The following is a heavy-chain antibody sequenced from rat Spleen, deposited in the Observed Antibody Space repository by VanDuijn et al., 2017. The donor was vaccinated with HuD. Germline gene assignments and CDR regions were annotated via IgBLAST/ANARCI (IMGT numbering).Heavy chain of an antibody. V-gene: IGHV2-30*01. CDR3: TRSLD. J-gene: IGHJ2*01. CDR1: GFSLTSYN. CDR2: IWTGGST. Sequence: QVQLKESGPGLVQPSQTLSLTCTVSGFSLTSYNVHWVRQPTGKGLEWMGVIWTGGSTDYNSAYKSRLSISRDTSKSQVFLKMNSLQTEDTAIYYCTRSLDWGQGVMVTVSS.